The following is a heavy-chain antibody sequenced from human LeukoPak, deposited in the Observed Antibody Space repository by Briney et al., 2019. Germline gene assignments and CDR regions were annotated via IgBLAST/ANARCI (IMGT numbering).Heavy chain of an antibody. D-gene: IGHD3-22*01. V-gene: IGHV3-11*06. Sequence: KPGGSLRLSCAAAGFTFSNYYMSWIRQAPGKGLEWGSYISGSSGSTNYADSVMGRFTISRDNGKNSLYLQMNSLRAEDTAVYYCARDQGENYDSSGYYPYWGQGTLVTVSS. J-gene: IGHJ4*02. CDR3: ARDQGENYDSSGYYPY. CDR2: ISGSSGST. CDR1: GFTFSNYY.